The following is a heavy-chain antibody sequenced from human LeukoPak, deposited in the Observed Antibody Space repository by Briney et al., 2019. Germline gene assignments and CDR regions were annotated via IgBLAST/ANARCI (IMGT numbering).Heavy chain of an antibody. CDR3: ARRGFYDTSGYLFDY. CDR2: ISTSGSGT. V-gene: IGHV3-48*03. CDR1: GFIFSRYE. Sequence: GGSLRLSCVASGFIFSRYEMNWVRQAPGKGLEWVSYISTSGSGTYYADSVKGRFTISRDNAKNSLYLQMNSLRAEDTAVYYCARRGFYDTSGYLFDYWGQGTLVTVSS. D-gene: IGHD3-22*01. J-gene: IGHJ4*02.